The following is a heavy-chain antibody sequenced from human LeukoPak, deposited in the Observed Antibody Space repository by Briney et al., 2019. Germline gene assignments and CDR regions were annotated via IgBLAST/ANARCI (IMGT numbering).Heavy chain of an antibody. Sequence: PGGSLRLSCAASGFTFSDYYLSWIRQAPGKGLEWVSYISSGGSYTNYADSVKGRFTISRDNAKNSLYLQMNSLRAEDTAVYYCARGLTDFEYWGQGALVTVSS. V-gene: IGHV3-11*05. CDR2: ISSGGSYT. J-gene: IGHJ4*02. D-gene: IGHD2-21*02. CDR3: ARGLTDFEY. CDR1: GFTFSDYY.